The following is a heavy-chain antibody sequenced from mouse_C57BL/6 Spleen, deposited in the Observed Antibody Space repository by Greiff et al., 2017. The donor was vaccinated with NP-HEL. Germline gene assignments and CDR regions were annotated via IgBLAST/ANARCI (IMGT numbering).Heavy chain of an antibody. V-gene: IGHV1-69*01. Sequence: VQLQQSGAELVMPGASVKLSCKASGYTFTSYWMHWVKQRPGQGLEWIGEIDPSDSYTNYNQKFKGKSTLTVDKSSSTAYMQLSSLTSEDSAVYYCARKRGDGYYRYFDVWGTGTTVTVSS. CDR3: ARKRGDGYYRYFDV. D-gene: IGHD2-3*01. CDR1: GYTFTSYW. CDR2: IDPSDSYT. J-gene: IGHJ1*03.